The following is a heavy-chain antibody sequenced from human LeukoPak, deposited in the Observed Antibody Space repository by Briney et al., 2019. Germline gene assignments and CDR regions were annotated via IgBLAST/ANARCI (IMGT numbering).Heavy chain of an antibody. V-gene: IGHV1-18*01. J-gene: IGHJ4*02. Sequence: GASVKVSCKASGYTFTNYGIIWVRQAPGQGLEWMGWISAYNANTNYPQKVQGRVTLTTDTSTSTAYMELRSLTSDDTAVYYCARSHSGLLRAPFDYWGQGTLVTVSS. CDR1: GYTFTNYG. D-gene: IGHD3-22*01. CDR3: ARSHSGLLRAPFDY. CDR2: ISAYNANT.